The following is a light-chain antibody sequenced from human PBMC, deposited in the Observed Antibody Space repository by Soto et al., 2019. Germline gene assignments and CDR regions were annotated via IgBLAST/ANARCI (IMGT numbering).Light chain of an antibody. CDR1: QSLLYSANNKDY. CDR2: WAS. V-gene: IGKV4-1*01. Sequence: DIVMTQSPDSLAVSLGERATLNCKSSQSLLYSANNKDYLAWYQQKPGQPPKLLIHWASTRESGVPDRFSGSGSGTDFTLTISSLQAEDVAVYYCQQYDSTPRTFGQGTKLEIK. CDR3: QQYDSTPRT. J-gene: IGKJ2*01.